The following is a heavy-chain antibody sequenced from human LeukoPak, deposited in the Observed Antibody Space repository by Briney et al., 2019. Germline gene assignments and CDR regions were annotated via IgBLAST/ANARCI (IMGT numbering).Heavy chain of an antibody. Sequence: SETLSLTCTVSGGSISSGSYYWSWIRQPAGKGLEWIGHIYASGGTKYNPSLESRVTISIDTSKNQLSLRLSSVTAADTAVYYCTREKSYGYIRADSWGQGTLVAVSS. CDR1: GGSISSGSYY. D-gene: IGHD3-16*01. CDR3: TREKSYGYIRADS. J-gene: IGHJ4*02. V-gene: IGHV4-61*09. CDR2: IYASGGT.